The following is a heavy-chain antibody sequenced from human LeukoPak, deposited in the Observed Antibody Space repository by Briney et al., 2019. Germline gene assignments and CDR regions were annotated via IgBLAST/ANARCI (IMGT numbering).Heavy chain of an antibody. V-gene: IGHV4-4*07. Sequence: KPSETLSLTCTVSGDSISSYYWSWIRQPAGKGLEWIGRMFASGRTNYNPSLKSRVTISVDTSKNQFSLKVSSLTAADTAVYYCARGEQQLVGFFDYWGQGTLVTVSS. J-gene: IGHJ4*02. D-gene: IGHD6-13*01. CDR3: ARGEQQLVGFFDY. CDR1: GDSISSYY. CDR2: MFASGRT.